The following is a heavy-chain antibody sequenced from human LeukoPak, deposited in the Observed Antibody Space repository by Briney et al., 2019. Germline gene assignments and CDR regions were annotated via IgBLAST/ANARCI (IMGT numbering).Heavy chain of an antibody. J-gene: IGHJ6*03. Sequence: TSYSWGWIRQSPGKGLEWVANIKQDGSEKYYVDSVKGRFTISRDNAKNSLYLQMNSPRAEDTAVYYCERVPVVTAPEVYMDVWGKGTTVTVSS. D-gene: IGHD2-21*02. V-gene: IGHV3-7*01. CDR2: IKQDGSEK. CDR1: TSYS. CDR3: ERVPVVTAPEVYMDV.